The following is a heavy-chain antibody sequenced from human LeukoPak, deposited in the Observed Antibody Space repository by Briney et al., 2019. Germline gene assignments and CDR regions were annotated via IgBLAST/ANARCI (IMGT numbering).Heavy chain of an antibody. V-gene: IGHV3-53*01. D-gene: IGHD4-17*01. Sequence: GGSLRLSCAASGFTVSSDYMSWVRQPPGKGLEWVSVIYSGGSTNYADSVKGRFTISRDNSKNTLHLQMNSLRAEDTAVYYCAKGNYGFDYGDYHFDLWGRGTLVTVSS. CDR3: AKGNYGFDYGDYHFDL. CDR1: GFTVSSDY. J-gene: IGHJ2*01. CDR2: IYSGGST.